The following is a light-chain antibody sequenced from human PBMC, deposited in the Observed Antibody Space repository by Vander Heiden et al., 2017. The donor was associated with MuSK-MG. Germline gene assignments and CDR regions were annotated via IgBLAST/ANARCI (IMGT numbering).Light chain of an antibody. CDR3: HQSHTTSIT. CDR2: AAF. CDR1: QSISSY. V-gene: IGKV1-39*01. J-gene: IGKJ4*01. Sequence: DIEMTQSPPSLSASVGDRITSTCRESQSISSYLNRYQQKPGKAPKLLIYAAFSLQSPVTSRFSGSGSESAFTLSIIRPQPKAIATYYCHQSHTTSITFGGGTKVEIK.